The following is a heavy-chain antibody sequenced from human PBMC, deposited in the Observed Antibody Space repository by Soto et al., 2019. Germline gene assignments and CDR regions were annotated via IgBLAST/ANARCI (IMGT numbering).Heavy chain of an antibody. CDR3: AAVQLRFLEWLPLDV. CDR2: IVVGSGNA. Sequence: VASVKVSCKASGFTFTSSAVQWVRQARGQRLEWIGWIVVGSGNANYAQKFQERVTITRDMSTSTAYMELSSLRSEDTAVYYCAAVQLRFLEWLPLDVWGQGTTVTVSS. V-gene: IGHV1-58*01. J-gene: IGHJ6*02. CDR1: GFTFTSSA. D-gene: IGHD3-3*01.